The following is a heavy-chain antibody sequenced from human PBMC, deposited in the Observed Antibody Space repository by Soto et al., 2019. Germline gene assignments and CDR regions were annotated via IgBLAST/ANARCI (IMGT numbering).Heavy chain of an antibody. Sequence: ASVKVSCKASGGTFSSYAISWVRQAPGQGLEWMGGIIPIFGTANYAQKFQGRVTITADESTSTAYMELSSLRSEDTAVYHCARDPRSYDILTGSDYYYGMDVWGPGTTLTVYS. D-gene: IGHD3-9*01. CDR1: GGTFSSYA. CDR3: ARDPRSYDILTGSDYYYGMDV. CDR2: IIPIFGTA. J-gene: IGHJ6*02. V-gene: IGHV1-69*13.